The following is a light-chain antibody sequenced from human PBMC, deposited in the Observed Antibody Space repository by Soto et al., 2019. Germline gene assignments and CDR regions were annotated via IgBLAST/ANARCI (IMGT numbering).Light chain of an antibody. CDR2: GNE. J-gene: IGLJ2*01. CDR1: SSNIGTNL. V-gene: IGLV1-44*01. CDR3: AAWDGSLNGVL. Sequence: QSVLTQPPSTSGTPGQRVTISCSGSSSNIGTNLVYWYQLVPGTAPKLLIYGNEERPSGVPGRFSGSKYGTSASLAISGLQSEDEDDYYCAAWDGSLNGVLFGGGSKVTAL.